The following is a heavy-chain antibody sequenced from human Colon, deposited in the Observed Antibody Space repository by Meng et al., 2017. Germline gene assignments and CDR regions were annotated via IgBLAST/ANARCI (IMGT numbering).Heavy chain of an antibody. V-gene: IGHV4-39*01. CDR1: GDYIGTGAYY. CDR2: IGHSGFT. J-gene: IGHJ5*02. D-gene: IGHD3-22*01. CDR3: VRSSAWVRTGFDP. Sequence: QPQLQESGPGLVKPSEALSLTCGVSGDYIGTGAYYWGWIRQAPGKGLEWSGCIGHSGFTYYTPSVRSRVTVSIDTSKNQFSLKLTSVTAADTAVYFCVRSSAWVRTGFDPWGQGTLVTVSS.